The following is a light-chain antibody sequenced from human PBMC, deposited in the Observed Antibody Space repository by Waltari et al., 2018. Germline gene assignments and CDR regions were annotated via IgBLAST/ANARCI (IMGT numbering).Light chain of an antibody. CDR3: QQYNNWPPT. CDR1: KSVSSN. J-gene: IGKJ1*01. CDR2: GAS. V-gene: IGKV3-15*01. Sequence: EIVMTQSKATMSVSPGERATLSCRASKSVSSNLAWYKKKPGKAPRLLIYGASTRATGIPARFSGSGSGTEFTLTISSLQSEDFAVYYCQQYNNWPPTFGQGTKVEIK.